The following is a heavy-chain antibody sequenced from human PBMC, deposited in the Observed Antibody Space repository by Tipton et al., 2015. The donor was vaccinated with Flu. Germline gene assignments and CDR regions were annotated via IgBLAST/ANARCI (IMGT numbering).Heavy chain of an antibody. J-gene: IGHJ4*02. V-gene: IGHV4-61*02. Sequence: TLSLTCNVSGDSISTGSHYWNWIRQPAGKGLEWIGRIYTSGSTTYNPSLKSRVTISVDTSKNQFSLKLNSVTATDTAVYYCARDYFSGGICYPDYWGQGTLVTVSS. CDR3: ARDYFSGGICYPDY. CDR1: GDSISTGSHY. CDR2: IYTSGST. D-gene: IGHD2-15*01.